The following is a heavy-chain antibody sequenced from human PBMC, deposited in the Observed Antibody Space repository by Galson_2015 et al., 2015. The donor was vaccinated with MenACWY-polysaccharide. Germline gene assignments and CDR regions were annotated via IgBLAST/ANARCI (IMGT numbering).Heavy chain of an antibody. V-gene: IGHV1-8*01. CDR1: GYTFTSNA. D-gene: IGHD6-19*01. J-gene: IGHJ4*02. Sequence: SVKVSCKASGYTFTSNAINWVRQAPGRGLEWMGWMSPTSGNTGSAQKFQGRVTMTWSTSISTAYMELSSLRSEDTATYYCARGGRGAWYEGDYWRQGTLVTVSS. CDR2: MSPTSGNT. CDR3: ARGGRGAWYEGDY.